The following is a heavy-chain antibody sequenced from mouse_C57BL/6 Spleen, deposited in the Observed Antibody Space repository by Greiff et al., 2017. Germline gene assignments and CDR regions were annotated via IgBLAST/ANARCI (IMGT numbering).Heavy chain of an antibody. Sequence: EVKLMESGPGLVKPSQSLSLTCSVTGYSITSGYYWNWIRQFPGNKLEWMGYISYDGSNNYNPSLKNRISITRDTSKNQFFLKLNSVTTEDTATYYCATPDYYGIPFAYWGQGTLVTVSA. J-gene: IGHJ3*01. CDR1: GYSITSGYY. CDR2: ISYDGSN. CDR3: ATPDYYGIPFAY. V-gene: IGHV3-6*01. D-gene: IGHD1-1*01.